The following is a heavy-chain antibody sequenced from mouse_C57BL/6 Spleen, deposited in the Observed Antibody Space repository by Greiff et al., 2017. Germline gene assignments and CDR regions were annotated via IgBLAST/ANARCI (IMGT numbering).Heavy chain of an antibody. CDR1: GYTFTDYN. CDR3: ARNLGRYFDY. CDR2: INPNNGGT. J-gene: IGHJ2*01. V-gene: IGHV1-22*01. Sequence: VQLKESGPELVKPGASVKMSCKASGYTFTDYNMHWVKQSHGKSLEWIGYINPNNGGTSYNQKFKGKATLTVNKSSSTAYMELRSLTSEDSAVYYCARNLGRYFDYWGQGTTLTVSS. D-gene: IGHD4-1*01.